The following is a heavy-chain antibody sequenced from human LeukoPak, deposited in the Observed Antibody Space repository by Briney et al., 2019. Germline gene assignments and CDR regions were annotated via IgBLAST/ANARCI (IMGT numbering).Heavy chain of an antibody. V-gene: IGHV4-34*01. CDR2: INHSGST. CDR3: ARGRGYSSSSYYFDY. Sequence: SETLSLTCAVYGGSFSGYYWSWIRQPPGKGLEWIGEINHSGSTNYNPSLKSRGTISVDTSKNQFSLELSSVTAADTAVYYCARGRGYSSSSYYFDYWGQGTLVTVSS. D-gene: IGHD6-6*01. J-gene: IGHJ4*02. CDR1: GGSFSGYY.